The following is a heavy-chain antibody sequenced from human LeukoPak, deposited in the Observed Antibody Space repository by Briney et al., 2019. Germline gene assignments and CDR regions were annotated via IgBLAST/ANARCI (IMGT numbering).Heavy chain of an antibody. Sequence: KASETLSLTCAVSGGSISSFYWSWIRQPPGKGLEWVGYTHYSGSTNYNPPLKSRVPIYVDTSKNQFPLKVSSVTAADTAVYYCARCRSNNRDYYYMDDWGKGTTVTVSS. CDR3: ARCRSNNRDYYYMDD. J-gene: IGHJ6*03. CDR2: THYSGST. V-gene: IGHV4-59*01. CDR1: GGSISSFY. D-gene: IGHD2/OR15-2a*01.